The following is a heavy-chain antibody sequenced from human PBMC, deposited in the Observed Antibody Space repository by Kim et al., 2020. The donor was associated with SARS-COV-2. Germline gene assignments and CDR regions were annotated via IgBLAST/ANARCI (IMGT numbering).Heavy chain of an antibody. D-gene: IGHD2-21*02. Sequence: TANASSVQGRFTNSSENAKKTLYLQMNSLRAADTAVYYCANPRGGVTDFWGQGTLVTVSS. CDR2: T. V-gene: IGHV3-23*01. J-gene: IGHJ4*02. CDR3: ANPRGGVTDF.